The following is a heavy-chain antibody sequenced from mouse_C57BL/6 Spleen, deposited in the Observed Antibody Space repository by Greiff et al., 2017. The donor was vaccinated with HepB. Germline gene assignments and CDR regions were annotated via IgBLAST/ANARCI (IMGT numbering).Heavy chain of an antibody. D-gene: IGHD2-1*01. V-gene: IGHV1-80*01. Sequence: VQLQESGAELVKPGASVKISCKASGYAFSSYWMNWVKQRPGKGLEWIGQIYPGDGDTNYNGKFKGKATLTADKSSSTAYMQLSSLTSEDSAVYFCARESYGNYESPSSFDYWGQSTTLTVSS. CDR2: IYPGDGDT. CDR3: ARESYGNYESPSSFDY. J-gene: IGHJ2*01. CDR1: GYAFSSYW.